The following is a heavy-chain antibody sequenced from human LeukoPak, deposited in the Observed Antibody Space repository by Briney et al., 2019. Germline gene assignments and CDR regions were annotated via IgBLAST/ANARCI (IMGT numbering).Heavy chain of an antibody. D-gene: IGHD1-1*01. CDR1: GGSISSGGYY. J-gene: IGHJ4*02. Sequence: SQTLSLTCTVSGGSISSGGYYWSWIRQHPGKGLEWIGYIYYSGSTYYNPSLKSRVTILVDTSQNQFSLRLSSVTAGDTAVYYCARRRPGNYYFDYWGQGTLVTVSS. CDR2: IYYSGST. V-gene: IGHV4-31*03. CDR3: ARRRPGNYYFDY.